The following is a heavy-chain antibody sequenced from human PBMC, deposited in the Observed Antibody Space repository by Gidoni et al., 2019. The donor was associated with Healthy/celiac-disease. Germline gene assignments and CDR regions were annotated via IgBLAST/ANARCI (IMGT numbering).Heavy chain of an antibody. J-gene: IGHJ4*02. CDR1: GGSISSSSYY. D-gene: IGHD5-18*01. CDR3: ARHGGRGRQLWAYYFDY. CDR2: IYYSGST. Sequence: QLQLQESGPGLVKPSETLSLTCTVSGGSISSSSYYWGWIRQPPGKGLEWIGSIYYSGSTYYNPSLKSRVTISVDTSKNQFSLKLSSVTAADTAVYYCARHGGRGRQLWAYYFDYWGQGTLVTVSS. V-gene: IGHV4-39*01.